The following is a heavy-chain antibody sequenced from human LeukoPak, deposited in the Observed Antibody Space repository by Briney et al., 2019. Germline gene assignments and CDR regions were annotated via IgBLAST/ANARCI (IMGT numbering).Heavy chain of an antibody. CDR3: VRDRGTYRPIDY. D-gene: IGHD1-26*01. CDR1: AFSLNAYN. J-gene: IGHJ4*02. CDR2: ISYTGTYI. Sequence: SGGSLRLSCAASAFSLNAYNMNWVRQAPGRGLEWVSSISYTGTYIYYADSVKGRFTISRDNAQNSLYLQMNSLRAEDTAIYYCVRDRGTYRPIDYWGQGTLVTVSS. V-gene: IGHV3-21*04.